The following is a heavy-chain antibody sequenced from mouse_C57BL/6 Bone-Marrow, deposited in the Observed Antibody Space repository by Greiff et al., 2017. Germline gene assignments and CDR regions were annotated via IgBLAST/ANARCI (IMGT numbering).Heavy chain of an antibody. CDR3: ARGECDDDYDELDY. J-gene: IGHJ2*01. V-gene: IGHV1-64*01. CDR2: IHPNSGST. Sequence: VQLQQPGAELVKPGASVKLSCKASGYTFTSYWMHWVKQRPGQGLEWIGMIHPNSGSTNYNEKFKSKATLTVDKSSSTAYMQLSSLTSADSAVYDWARGECDDDYDELDYWGQGTTLTVSA. D-gene: IGHD2-4*01. CDR1: GYTFTSYW.